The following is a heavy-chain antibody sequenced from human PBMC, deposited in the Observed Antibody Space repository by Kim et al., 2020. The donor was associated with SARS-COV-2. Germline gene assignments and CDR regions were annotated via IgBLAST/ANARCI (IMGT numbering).Heavy chain of an antibody. CDR3: AKDPHRQWLVLCYAGEPSPGDY. J-gene: IGHJ4*02. D-gene: IGHD6-19*01. Sequence: GGSLRLSCAASGFTFSSYAMSWVRQAPGKGLEWVSAISGSGGSTYYADSVKGRFTISRDNSKNTLYLQMNSLRAEDTAVYYCAKDPHRQWLVLCYAGEPSPGDYWGQGTLVTVSS. CDR1: GFTFSSYA. V-gene: IGHV3-23*01. CDR2: ISGSGGST.